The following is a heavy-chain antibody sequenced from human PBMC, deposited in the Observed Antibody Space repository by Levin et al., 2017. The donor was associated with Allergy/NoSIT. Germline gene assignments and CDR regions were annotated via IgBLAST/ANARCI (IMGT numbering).Heavy chain of an antibody. CDR2: IYYSGTS. CDR3: ARLAGYAYGYDAFDI. CDR1: GDSLSSGTYY. J-gene: IGHJ3*02. Sequence: ASETLSLICTVSGDSLSSGTYYWSWIRQPPGKGLEWIGYIYYSGTSNYNPSLKSRVTISVGTSKNQFSLSLNSVTAADTAVYYCARLAGYAYGYDAFDIWGQGTMVTVSS. V-gene: IGHV4-61*01. D-gene: IGHD5-18*01.